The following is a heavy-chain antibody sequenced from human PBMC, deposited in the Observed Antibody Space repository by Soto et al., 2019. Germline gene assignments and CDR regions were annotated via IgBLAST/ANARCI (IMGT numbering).Heavy chain of an antibody. V-gene: IGHV3-33*01. J-gene: IGHJ6*02. CDR2: IWYDGTNK. Sequence: PGGSLRLSCAASGFTFSTYGMHWVRQAPGKGLEWVALIWYDGTNKYFADSVKGRFTISRDNSKNTLYLQMSSLRPEDTAVYYCAREGCSSTSCYQSSDYYGMDVWGQGTTVTVSS. CDR1: GFTFSTYG. CDR3: AREGCSSTSCYQSSDYYGMDV. D-gene: IGHD2-2*01.